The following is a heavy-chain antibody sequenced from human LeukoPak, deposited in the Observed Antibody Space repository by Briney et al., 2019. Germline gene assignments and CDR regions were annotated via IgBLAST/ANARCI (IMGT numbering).Heavy chain of an antibody. CDR1: GFTFSAYW. Sequence: PGGSLRLSXAASGFTFSAYWMHWVRQAPGKGLVWVSRIHSDGSSTSYADSVKGRFTISRDNAKNTLYLQMNSLRAEDTAVYYCARKALDYYDSSGYLDYWGQGTLVTVSS. V-gene: IGHV3-74*01. CDR3: ARKALDYYDSSGYLDY. J-gene: IGHJ4*02. D-gene: IGHD3-22*01. CDR2: IHSDGSST.